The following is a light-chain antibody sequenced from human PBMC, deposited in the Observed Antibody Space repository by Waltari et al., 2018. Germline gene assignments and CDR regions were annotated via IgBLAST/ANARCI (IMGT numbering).Light chain of an antibody. J-gene: IGKJ2*01. V-gene: IGKV1-5*03. Sequence: DIQMTQSPSTLSASVGDRVTITCRASQSISNWLAWYQQKPGKPPILVIYKASSLQSGVPSRFSGSGYGTEFTLTIDSLQPDDFATFYCQQYNTYPYTFGQGTKLEIK. CDR2: KAS. CDR3: QQYNTYPYT. CDR1: QSISNW.